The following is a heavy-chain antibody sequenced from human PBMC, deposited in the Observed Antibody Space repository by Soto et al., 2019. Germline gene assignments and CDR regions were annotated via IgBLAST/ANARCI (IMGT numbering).Heavy chain of an antibody. CDR3: ARESNNWFDP. J-gene: IGHJ5*02. CDR2: VSSSGAHI. Sequence: GGSLRLSCTASGFTFSSYAMSWVRQAPGKGLEWVSFVSSSGAHIYYAASVKGRFTISRDNAKNSLYLQMNSLRAEDTAVYYCARESNNWFDPWGQGTLVTVPS. CDR1: GFTFSSYA. V-gene: IGHV3-21*01.